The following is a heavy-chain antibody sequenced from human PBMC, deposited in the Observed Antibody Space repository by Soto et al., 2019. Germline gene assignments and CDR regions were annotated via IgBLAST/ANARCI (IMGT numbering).Heavy chain of an antibody. CDR3: AKYDFGSRTHYSGWNYYHYGMDV. D-gene: IGHD3-10*01. J-gene: IGHJ6*02. Sequence: SVKVSCKASGGTFSNYAISWVGQAAGHGREWMGGIIPIFGTANSAQKFHGRVTITADKSTSTAYMALSSLRSQDTAVYYCAKYDFGSRTHYSGWNYYHYGMDVLGQGTTDTVSS. V-gene: IGHV1-69*06. CDR2: IIPIFGTA. CDR1: GGTFSNYA.